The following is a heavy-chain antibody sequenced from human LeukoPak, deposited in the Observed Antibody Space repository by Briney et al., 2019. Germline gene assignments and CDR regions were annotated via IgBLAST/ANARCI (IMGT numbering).Heavy chain of an antibody. CDR3: ARRRWLQSLDY. D-gene: IGHD5-24*01. J-gene: IGHJ4*02. CDR1: GFTFSNYG. CDR2: ISSSSSTI. Sequence: GGSLRLSCAASGFTFSNYGMNWVRQAPGKGLEWVSYISSSSSTIYYADSVKGRFTISRDNAKNSLYLQMNSLRAEDTAVYYCARRRWLQSLDYWGQGTLVTVSS. V-gene: IGHV3-48*01.